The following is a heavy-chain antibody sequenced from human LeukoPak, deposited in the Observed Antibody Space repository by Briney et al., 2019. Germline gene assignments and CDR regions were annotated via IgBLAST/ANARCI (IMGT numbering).Heavy chain of an antibody. J-gene: IGHJ6*02. D-gene: IGHD2-15*01. CDR1: GGTFSSYA. CDR3: ASVVVEGVYYYYYGMDV. CDR2: IIPIFGTA. Sequence: GSSVKVSCKASGGTFSSYAISWVRQAPGQGLEWMGGIIPIFGTANYARKFQGRVTITADESTSTAYMELSSLRSEDTAVYYCASVVVEGVYYYYYGMDVWGQGTTVTVSS. V-gene: IGHV1-69*01.